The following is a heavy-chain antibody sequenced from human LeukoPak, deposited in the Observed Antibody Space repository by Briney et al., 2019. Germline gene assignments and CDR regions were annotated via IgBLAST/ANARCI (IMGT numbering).Heavy chain of an antibody. D-gene: IGHD1-26*01. CDR3: ARGREGSLDY. V-gene: IGHV4-34*01. Sequence: PSETLSLTCAVHGGSFSGYYWSWIRQPPGKGLEWIGEINHSGSTNYNPSLKSRVTISVDTSKNQFSLKLSSVTAADTAVYYCARGREGSLDYWGQGTLVTVSS. J-gene: IGHJ4*02. CDR2: INHSGST. CDR1: GGSFSGYY.